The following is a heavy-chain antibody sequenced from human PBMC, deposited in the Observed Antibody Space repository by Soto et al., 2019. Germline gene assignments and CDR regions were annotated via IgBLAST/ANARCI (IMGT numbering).Heavy chain of an antibody. CDR3: AGMPYTSGLRFDP. V-gene: IGHV4-30-2*01. J-gene: IGHJ5*02. Sequence: SETLFLTCNMSGDSYSISTFSWSWIRQPPGKALQWIGFIYQSGVTSYNPSLASRVSISLDRSNNQCSLKLKSVTAADTAVYFCAGMPYTSGLRFDPWGPGTLVTVSS. CDR1: GDSYSISTFS. D-gene: IGHD6-19*01. CDR2: IYQSGVT.